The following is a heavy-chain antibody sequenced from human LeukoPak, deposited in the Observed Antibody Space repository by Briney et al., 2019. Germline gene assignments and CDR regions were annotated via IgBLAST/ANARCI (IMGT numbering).Heavy chain of an antibody. CDR1: GFNFNGKW. CDR2: INQDGSEK. CDR3: ADPPSDY. Sequence: PGGSLRLSCAASGFNFNGKWMTWVGQAPGKGLYWLANINQDGSEKYYVDSVKGRFTISRDNAKSSLYLEMSGLRAEDTAVYYCADPPSDYWGQGTLVAVSS. J-gene: IGHJ4*02. V-gene: IGHV3-7*01.